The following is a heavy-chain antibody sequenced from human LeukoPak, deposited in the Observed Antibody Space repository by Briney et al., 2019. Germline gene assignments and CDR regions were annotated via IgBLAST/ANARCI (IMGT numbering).Heavy chain of an antibody. J-gene: IGHJ4*02. V-gene: IGHV3-7*01. CDR2: IKQDGSEK. D-gene: IGHD3-9*01. Sequence: ETLSLTCAVYGGSFSGYYWSWVRQAPGKGLEWVANIKQDGSEKYYVDSVKGRFTISRDNAKNSLYLQMNSLRAEDTAVYYCATTGNRYFDWLSDYWGQGTLVTVSS. CDR3: ATTGNRYFDWLSDY. CDR1: GGSFSGYY.